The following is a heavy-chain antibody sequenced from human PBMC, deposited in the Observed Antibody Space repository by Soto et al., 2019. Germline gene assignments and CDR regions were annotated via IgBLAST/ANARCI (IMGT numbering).Heavy chain of an antibody. Sequence: GSLRLSCAASGFTFSGSAMHWVRQASGKGLEWVGRIRSKANSYATAYAASVKGRFTISRDDSKNTAYLQMNSLKTEDTAVYYCTRLYYGSGRTQFDYWGQGTLVTVSS. V-gene: IGHV3-73*01. CDR3: TRLYYGSGRTQFDY. CDR2: IRSKANSYAT. D-gene: IGHD3-10*01. J-gene: IGHJ4*02. CDR1: GFTFSGSA.